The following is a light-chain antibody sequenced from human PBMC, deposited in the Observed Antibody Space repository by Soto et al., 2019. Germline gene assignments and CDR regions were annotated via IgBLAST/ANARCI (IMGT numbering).Light chain of an antibody. Sequence: QSALPQPASVSGSPGQSITISCTGTSSDVGSYNLVSWYQQHPGKAPKLMIYEVTKRPSGVSNRFSGSKSGNTASLTISGLQAEDEADYYCCSYAGSTTLVFGGGTKSPS. J-gene: IGLJ2*01. V-gene: IGLV2-23*02. CDR1: SSDVGSYNL. CDR2: EVT. CDR3: CSYAGSTTLV.